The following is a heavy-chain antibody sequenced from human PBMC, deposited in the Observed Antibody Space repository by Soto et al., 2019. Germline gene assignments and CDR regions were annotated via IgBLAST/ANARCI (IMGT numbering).Heavy chain of an antibody. V-gene: IGHV4-61*08. CDR3: ARVTVAVPATTHYFDY. CDR1: GVYIVSGGYS. Sequence: SETLSLTCAVSGVYIVSGGYSWSWVRQPPGKGLEWIGTFYYSGITNYNPSLKSRVTISADTSKNQFSLKLRSVTAADAAVYYCARVTVAVPATTHYFDYWGQGTPVTVSS. J-gene: IGHJ4*02. D-gene: IGHD1-26*01. CDR2: FYYSGIT.